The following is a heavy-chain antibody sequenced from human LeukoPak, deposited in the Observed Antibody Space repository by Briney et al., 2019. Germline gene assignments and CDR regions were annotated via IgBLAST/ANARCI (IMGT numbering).Heavy chain of an antibody. CDR1: GFTFSTYG. V-gene: IGHV3-23*01. Sequence: GGTLRLSCVASGFTFSTYGMSWVRQAPGKGLEWVSAISGSGGSTYYADSVKGRFTISRDNSKNTLYLQINSLRAEDMALYYCAKSSDGSTSFDQWGQGTLVTVSS. D-gene: IGHD2-2*01. J-gene: IGHJ4*02. CDR3: AKSSDGSTSFDQ. CDR2: ISGSGGST.